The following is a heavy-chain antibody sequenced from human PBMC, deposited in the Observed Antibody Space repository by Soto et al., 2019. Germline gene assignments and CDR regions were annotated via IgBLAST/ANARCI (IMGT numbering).Heavy chain of an antibody. CDR1: GGSISSYY. V-gene: IGHV4-59*01. D-gene: IGHD4-4*01. Sequence: QMQLQESGPGLVKPSETLSLTCTVSGGSISSYYWSWIRQPPGKGLEWIGYIFYSGSTNYNPSLKSRVPLAVDTAKNHFSLNLSSVTAADTAVYYCARRYGYSFDYWGQGTLVTVSS. CDR2: IFYSGST. CDR3: ARRYGYSFDY. J-gene: IGHJ4*02.